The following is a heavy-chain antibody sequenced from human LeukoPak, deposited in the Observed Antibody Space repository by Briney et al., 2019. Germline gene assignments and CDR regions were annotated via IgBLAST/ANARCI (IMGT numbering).Heavy chain of an antibody. V-gene: IGHV4-34*01. CDR3: ARGRHWGITIFGVANMGGYFDY. J-gene: IGHJ4*02. Sequence: PSETLSLTCALYGGSFSGYYWSWIRQPPGKGLEWIGEINHSGSTNYNPSLKSRVTISVDTSKNQFSLKLSSVTAADTAVYYCARGRHWGITIFGVANMGGYFDYWGQGTLVTVSS. D-gene: IGHD3-3*01. CDR1: GGSFSGYY. CDR2: INHSGST.